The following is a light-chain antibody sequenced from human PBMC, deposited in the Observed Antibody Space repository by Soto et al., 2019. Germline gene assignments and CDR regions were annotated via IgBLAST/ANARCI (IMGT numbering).Light chain of an antibody. CDR1: QSILTY. Sequence: DIQMTQSPSSLSASVGDRVTITCRASQSILTYLHWYQQKAGEAPKLLIYAASSLQSGVPSRFSGSGSGTDFTLTISSLQPEDFATYNCQQSYNTLITFGQGTRLEIK. CDR2: AAS. CDR3: QQSYNTLIT. V-gene: IGKV1-39*01. J-gene: IGKJ5*01.